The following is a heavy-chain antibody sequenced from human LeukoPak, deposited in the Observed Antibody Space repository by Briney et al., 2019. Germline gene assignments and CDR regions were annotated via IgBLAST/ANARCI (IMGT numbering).Heavy chain of an antibody. V-gene: IGHV1-2*06. D-gene: IGHD6-6*01. Sequence: GASVKVSCKASGYTFSGYYMHWVRQAPGQGLEWMGRINPNSGGTNYAQKFHGRVTMTRDTSINTVYMELSRLRSDDTAVYYCARGGPPVAALAFFPGARRNWFDPWGQGTLVTVSS. CDR3: ARGGPPVAALAFFPGARRNWFDP. J-gene: IGHJ5*02. CDR2: INPNSGGT. CDR1: GYTFSGYY.